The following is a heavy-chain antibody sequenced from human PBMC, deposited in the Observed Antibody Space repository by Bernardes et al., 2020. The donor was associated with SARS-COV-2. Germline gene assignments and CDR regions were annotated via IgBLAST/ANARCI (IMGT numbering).Heavy chain of an antibody. CDR3: ARAAFLPGSEYYYDSSGYYYYGMDV. J-gene: IGHJ6*02. V-gene: IGHV4-59*01. Sequence: SETLSLTCTVSGGSISSYYWSWIRQPPGKGLEWIGYIYYSGSTNYNPSLKSRVTISVDTSKNQFSLKLSSVTAADTAVYYCARAAFLPGSEYYYDSSGYYYYGMDVWGQGTTVTVSS. CDR2: IYYSGST. CDR1: GGSISSYY. D-gene: IGHD3-22*01.